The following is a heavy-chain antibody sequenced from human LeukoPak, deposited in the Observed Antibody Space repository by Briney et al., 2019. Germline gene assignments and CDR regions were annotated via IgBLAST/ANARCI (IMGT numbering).Heavy chain of an antibody. J-gene: IGHJ6*02. V-gene: IGHV4-4*02. CDR2: IHRSGSP. Sequence: PSETLSLTCTVSLDSTTSNFWSWVRQPPGKGLEWIGEIHRSGSPNYNPSLQSRVTISIDRSRNQIALELSSVTAADTAVYYCASAPILRGEGGEHYYYGMDVWGQGTTVTVSS. CDR3: ASAPILRGEGGEHYYYGMDV. D-gene: IGHD3-10*01. CDR1: LDSTTSNF.